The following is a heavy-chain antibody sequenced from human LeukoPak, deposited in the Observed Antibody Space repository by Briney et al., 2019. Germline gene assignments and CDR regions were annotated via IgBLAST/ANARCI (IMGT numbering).Heavy chain of an antibody. D-gene: IGHD1-14*01. Sequence: SETLSLTCTVSGDSISSINYYWGWIRQPPGKGLEWIGSIYYSGSTYYNPSLKSRVTISVDTSKNQFSLKLSSVTAADTAVYYCAVRLLTGPFDYWGQGTLVTVSS. J-gene: IGHJ4*02. CDR3: AVRLLTGPFDY. CDR2: IYYSGST. CDR1: GDSISSINYY. V-gene: IGHV4-39*01.